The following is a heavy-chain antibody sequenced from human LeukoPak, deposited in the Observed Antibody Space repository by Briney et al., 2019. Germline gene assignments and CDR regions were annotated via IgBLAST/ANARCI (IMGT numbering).Heavy chain of an antibody. CDR2: IYSSGST. J-gene: IGHJ4*02. CDR3: ARGSGGYDRFDY. D-gene: IGHD5-12*01. CDR1: GGSISSSYYY. V-gene: IGHV4-39*07. Sequence: SETLSLTCTVSGGSISSSYYYWGWIRQPPGKGLEWIGSIYSSGSTNYNPSLKSRVTISVDTSKNQFSLKLSSVTAADTAVYYCARGSGGYDRFDYWGQGTLVTVSS.